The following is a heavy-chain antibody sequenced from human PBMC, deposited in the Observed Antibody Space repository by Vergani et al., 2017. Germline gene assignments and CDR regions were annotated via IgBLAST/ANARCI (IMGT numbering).Heavy chain of an antibody. D-gene: IGHD6-6*01. CDR3: ARDRLLSTAARRGKYYFDY. CDR1: GYTFTSYG. CDR2: ISAYNGNT. V-gene: IGHV1-18*04. J-gene: IGHJ4*02. Sequence: QVQLVQSGAEVKKPGASVKVSCTASGYTFTSYGISWVRQAPGQGLEWMGWISAYNGNTNYAQKPQGRVNMTTDTYTSTAYMELKSLRSDDTAVYYCARDRLLSTAARRGKYYFDYWGQGTLVTVSS.